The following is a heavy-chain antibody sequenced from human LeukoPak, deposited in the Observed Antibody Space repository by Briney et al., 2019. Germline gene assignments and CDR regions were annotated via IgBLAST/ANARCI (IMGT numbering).Heavy chain of an antibody. CDR3: AKHNPIDSSGYYSVDY. CDR1: GFTFSSYA. CDR2: ISGGGGST. D-gene: IGHD3-22*01. J-gene: IGHJ4*02. V-gene: IGHV3-23*01. Sequence: GGSLRLSCAASGFTFSSYAMSWVRQAPGKGLEWVSAISGGGGSTYYADSVKGRFTISRDNSKNTLYLQMNSLRAEDTAVYYCAKHNPIDSSGYYSVDYWGQGTLVTVSS.